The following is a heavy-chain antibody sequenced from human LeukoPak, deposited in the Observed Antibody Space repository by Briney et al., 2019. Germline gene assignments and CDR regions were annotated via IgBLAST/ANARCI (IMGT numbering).Heavy chain of an antibody. Sequence: SETLFLTCTVSGGSISSTSYYWGWIRQPPGKGLEWIGSIYYSGTTYYNPSLKSRVTISVDTSKNQFPLKLSSVTAADTAVYYCASRLRWPSYFDYWGQGTPVTVSS. V-gene: IGHV4-39*01. CDR1: GGSISSTSYY. J-gene: IGHJ4*02. D-gene: IGHD4-23*01. CDR2: IYYSGTT. CDR3: ASRLRWPSYFDY.